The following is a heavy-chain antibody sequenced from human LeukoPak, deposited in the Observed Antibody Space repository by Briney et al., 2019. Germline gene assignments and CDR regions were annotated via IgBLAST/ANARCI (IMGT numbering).Heavy chain of an antibody. J-gene: IGHJ5*02. CDR2: TNPNSGGT. V-gene: IGHV1-2*06. CDR3: AREHLLRYFDWLSRGWFDP. CDR1: GYTFTGYY. Sequence: GASVKVSCKASGYTFTGYYMHWVRQAPGQGLEWMGRTNPNSGGTNYAQKFQGRVTMTRDTSISTAYMELSRLRSDDTAVYYCAREHLLRYFDWLSRGWFDPWGQGTLVTVSS. D-gene: IGHD3-9*01.